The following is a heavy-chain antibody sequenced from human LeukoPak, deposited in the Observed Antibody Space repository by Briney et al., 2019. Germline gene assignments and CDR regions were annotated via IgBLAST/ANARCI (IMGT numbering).Heavy chain of an antibody. Sequence: SETLSLTCTVSGGSISSYYWSWIRQPPGKGPEWIGYIYYSGSTNYNPSLKSRVTISVDTSKNQFSLKLSSATAADTAVYYCARGSYYNFVDYWGQGTLVTVSS. CDR2: IYYSGST. CDR1: GGSISSYY. D-gene: IGHD3-10*01. CDR3: ARGSYYNFVDY. J-gene: IGHJ4*02. V-gene: IGHV4-59*01.